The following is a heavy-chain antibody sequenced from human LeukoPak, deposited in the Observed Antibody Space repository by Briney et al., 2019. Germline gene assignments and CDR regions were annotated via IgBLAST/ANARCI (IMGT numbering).Heavy chain of an antibody. CDR3: ARGWNYFSC. V-gene: IGHV3-21*01. J-gene: IGHJ4*02. Sequence: GGSLRFSCAASGFTFSSYSMNWVRQAPGKGLEWVSSISSSSGSIYYADSVKGRFTISRDNAKNSVYLQMNSLRAEDTAVYYCARGWNYFSCWGQGTLVTVSS. CDR2: ISSSSGSI. D-gene: IGHD1-1*01. CDR1: GFTFSSYS.